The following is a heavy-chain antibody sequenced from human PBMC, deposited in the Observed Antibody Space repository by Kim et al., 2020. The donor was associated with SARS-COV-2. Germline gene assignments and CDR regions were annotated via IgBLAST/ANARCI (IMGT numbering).Heavy chain of an antibody. CDR3: AKGASSGYYYGLDY. J-gene: IGHJ4*02. CDR1: GFTFSSYG. CDR2: ISYDGSNK. V-gene: IGHV3-30*18. D-gene: IGHD3-22*01. Sequence: GGSLRLSCAASGFTFSSYGMHWVRQAPGKGLEWVAVISYDGSNKYYADSVKGRFTISRDNSKNTLYLQMNSLRAEDTAVYYCAKGASSGYYYGLDYWGQGTLVTVSS.